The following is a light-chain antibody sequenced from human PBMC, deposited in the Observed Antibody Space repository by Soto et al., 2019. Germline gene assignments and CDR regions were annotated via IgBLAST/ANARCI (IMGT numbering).Light chain of an antibody. CDR2: GAS. J-gene: IGKJ3*01. V-gene: IGKV3-20*01. CDR3: QQYGSSPFT. Sequence: EIVLTQSPGTLSLSPGERATLSCRASQSFSSSYLAWYQLNPGQAPRLLIYGASRRATGIPDRFSGSGSGTDFTLTISRLESEDFAVYYCQQYGSSPFTFGPGPKVHIK. CDR1: QSFSSSY.